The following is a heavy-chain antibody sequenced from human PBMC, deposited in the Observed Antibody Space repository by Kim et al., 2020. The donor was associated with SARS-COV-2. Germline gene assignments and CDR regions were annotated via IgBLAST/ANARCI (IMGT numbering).Heavy chain of an antibody. CDR1: GDSVSSNSAA. J-gene: IGHJ3*02. CDR2: TYYRSKWYN. CDR3: ARDTPGQKAYDI. V-gene: IGHV6-1*01. Sequence: SQTLSLSCAISGDSVSSNSAAWNWIRQSPSRGLEWLGRTYYRSKWYNDYAGSVKSRMTINADTSKNQFSLQLNSVSPEDTAVDYCARDTPGQKAYDIWGQGTMVTVSS.